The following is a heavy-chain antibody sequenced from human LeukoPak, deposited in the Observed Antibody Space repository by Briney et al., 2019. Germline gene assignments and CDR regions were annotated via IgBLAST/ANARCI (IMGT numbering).Heavy chain of an antibody. V-gene: IGHV3-15*01. CDR3: TTDMYYYDSSGYADY. Sequence: PGGSLRLSCAASGFTFSNAWMSWVRQAPGKGLEWVGRIKSKTDGGTTDYAAPVKGRFTISREDSKNTLYLQMNSLKTEDTAVYYCTTDMYYYDSSGYADYWGQGTLVTVSS. D-gene: IGHD3-22*01. CDR1: GFTFSNAW. J-gene: IGHJ4*02. CDR2: IKSKTDGGTT.